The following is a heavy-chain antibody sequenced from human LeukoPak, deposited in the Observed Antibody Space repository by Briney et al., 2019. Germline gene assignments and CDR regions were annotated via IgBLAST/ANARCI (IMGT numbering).Heavy chain of an antibody. D-gene: IGHD2-2*01. CDR1: GFTFSSYS. CDR3: ARDIVVVPAAIGDY. J-gene: IGHJ4*02. V-gene: IGHV3-21*01. Sequence: GGSLRLSCAASGFTFSSYSMNWVRQAPGKGLEWVSSISSSSSYIYYADSVKGRFTISRDNAKNSLYLQMNSLRAEDTAVYYCARDIVVVPAAIGDYWGQGTLVTVSS. CDR2: ISSSSSYI.